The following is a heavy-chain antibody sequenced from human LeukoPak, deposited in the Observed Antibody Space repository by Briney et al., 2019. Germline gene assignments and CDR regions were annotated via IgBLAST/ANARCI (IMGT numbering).Heavy chain of an antibody. CDR3: ARGAARGEVWSAFHY. CDR2: ISGNNDNP. D-gene: IGHD6-25*01. CDR1: GYTFSNFG. Sequence: ASVKVSCKASGYTFSNFGINWVRQAPGQGLEWIAWISGNNDNPNYGQKFQGRVTMTRDTPTSTVYMELSSLRSEDTAVYYCARGAARGEVWSAFHYWGQGTLVTVSS. V-gene: IGHV1-18*01. J-gene: IGHJ4*02.